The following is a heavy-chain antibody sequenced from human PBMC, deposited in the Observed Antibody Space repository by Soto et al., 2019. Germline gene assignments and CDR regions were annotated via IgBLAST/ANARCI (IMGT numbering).Heavy chain of an antibody. CDR3: ARGLECRGYCLDKPTWFGP. D-gene: IGHD2-15*01. J-gene: IGHJ5*02. CDR1: GGTFSTYT. CDR2: IIPIFGTP. Sequence: SVKVSCKASGGTFSTYTFSRVRQAPGQGLGWMGRIIPIFGTPYYAQKFQGRVTITADKSTSTVYMELSSLGSDDTAVYFCARGLECRGYCLDKPTWFGPWGQGTLVTVSS. V-gene: IGHV1-69*06.